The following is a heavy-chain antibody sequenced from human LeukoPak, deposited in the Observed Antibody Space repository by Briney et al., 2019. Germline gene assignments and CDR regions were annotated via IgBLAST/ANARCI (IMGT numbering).Heavy chain of an antibody. CDR2: IYSGGST. J-gene: IGHJ4*02. Sequence: PGGSLRLSCAASGFTVSSNYMSWVRQAPGKGLEWVSVIYSGGSTYYADSVKGRFTISRDNSKNTLYLQMNSLRAEDTAVYYCAIASVGGTRQGVDYWGQGTLVTVSS. D-gene: IGHD6-19*01. CDR1: GFTVSSNY. V-gene: IGHV3-53*01. CDR3: AIASVGGTRQGVDY.